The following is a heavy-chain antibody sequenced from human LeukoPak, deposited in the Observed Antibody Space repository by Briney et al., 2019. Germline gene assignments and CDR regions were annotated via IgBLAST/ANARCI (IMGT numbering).Heavy chain of an antibody. CDR1: GFTFSNYN. J-gene: IGHJ3*02. D-gene: IGHD3-22*01. CDR2: ISRSGSGI. Sequence: AGGSLRLSCAASGFTFSNYNLNWVRQAPGKGLGWLSYISRSGSGIYYADSVKGRFTISRDNAKNSLYLQMNSLRAEDTAVYYCARGAHRYYYDSSGYYHDAFDIWGQGTMVTVSS. V-gene: IGHV3-48*01. CDR3: ARGAHRYYYDSSGYYHDAFDI.